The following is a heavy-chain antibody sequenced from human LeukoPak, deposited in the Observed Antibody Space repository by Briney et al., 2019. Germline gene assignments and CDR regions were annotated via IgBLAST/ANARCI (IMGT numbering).Heavy chain of an antibody. D-gene: IGHD3-3*01. J-gene: IGHJ4*02. CDR1: GYTITDYY. Sequence: ASVKVSCKASGYTITDYYLHWVRQAPGQGLEWMGWISAYNGNINYAKKLQGRVTVTTDTSTTTAYMELRSLRSDDTAVYYCARQGPYDFWSGYYIFDYWGQGTLVTVSS. CDR2: ISAYNGNI. CDR3: ARQGPYDFWSGYYIFDY. V-gene: IGHV1-18*04.